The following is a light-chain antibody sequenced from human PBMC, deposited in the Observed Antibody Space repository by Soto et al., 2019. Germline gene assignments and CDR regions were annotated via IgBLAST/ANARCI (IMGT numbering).Light chain of an antibody. CDR1: QSVSTSS. CDR2: GAS. CDR3: QEYETFSPWT. Sequence: EIVLTQSPGTLSLSPGARATLSCMAVQSVSTSSLAWYKQNPGQAPRLLIHGASNRATGLPDRFSGSGSGTDFTLAISSLEPDDFATYYCQEYETFSPWTFGQGTKVDNK. J-gene: IGKJ1*01. V-gene: IGKV3-20*01.